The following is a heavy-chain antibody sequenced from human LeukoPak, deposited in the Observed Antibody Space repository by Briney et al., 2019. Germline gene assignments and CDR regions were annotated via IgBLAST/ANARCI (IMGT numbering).Heavy chain of an antibody. CDR2: IGSGGST. D-gene: IGHD3-16*01. CDR3: AKLGLKLGGDY. Sequence: GGSLRLSCAASGFTFTNYAMSWVRQAPGKGLEWVSTIGSGGSTYYADSVKGRFTISRDKSKNTLYLQMNSLRAEDTAVYYCAKLGLKLGGDYWGQGALVTVSS. J-gene: IGHJ4*02. V-gene: IGHV3-23*01. CDR1: GFTFTNYA.